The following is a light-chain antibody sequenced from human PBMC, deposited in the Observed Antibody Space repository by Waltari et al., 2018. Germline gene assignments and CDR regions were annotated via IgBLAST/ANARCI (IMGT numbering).Light chain of an antibody. J-gene: IGLJ2*01. V-gene: IGLV2-11*01. CDR1: TNS. CDR3: CSFAGSHGEI. CDR2: FVH. Sequence: QSALTQPRSVSGSPGQSVTISCTKTTNSVSRYQQHPGKAPNLLMSFVHKRPSGVPERFSGCECGSAASLTSSGLQDEEEADYYGCSFAGSHGEIFDGGTKLTVL.